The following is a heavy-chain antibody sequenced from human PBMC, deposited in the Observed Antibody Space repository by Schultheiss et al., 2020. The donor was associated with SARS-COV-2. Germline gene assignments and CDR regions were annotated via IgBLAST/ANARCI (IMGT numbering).Heavy chain of an antibody. V-gene: IGHV4-59*05. Sequence: SETLSLTCTVSGGSISSYYWSWIRQPPGKGLEWIGSIYYSGSTYYNPSLKSRVTISVDTSKNQFSLKLSSVTAADTAVYYCARGVEMATIWDYWGQGTLVTVSS. CDR2: IYYSGST. D-gene: IGHD5-24*01. J-gene: IGHJ4*02. CDR3: ARGVEMATIWDY. CDR1: GGSISSYY.